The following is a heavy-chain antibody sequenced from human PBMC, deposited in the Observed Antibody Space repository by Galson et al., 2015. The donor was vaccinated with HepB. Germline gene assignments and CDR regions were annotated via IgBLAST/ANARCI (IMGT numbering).Heavy chain of an antibody. J-gene: IGHJ4*02. CDR2: ISGSGGGT. CDR3: AEDGWNGGNTPYYFDY. V-gene: IGHV3-23*01. Sequence: SLRLSCAASGFTFSSYAMSWVRQAPGKGLEWVSTISGSGGGTYYADSVKGRFTVSRDNSKNTLYLQMNSLRAEDTAVYYCAEDGWNGGNTPYYFDYWGQGTLVTVSS. CDR1: GFTFSSYA. D-gene: IGHD4-23*01.